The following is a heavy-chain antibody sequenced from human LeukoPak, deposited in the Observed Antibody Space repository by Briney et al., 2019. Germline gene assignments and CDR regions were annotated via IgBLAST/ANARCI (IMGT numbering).Heavy chain of an antibody. CDR1: GFTFSSYA. Sequence: GGSLRLSCAASGFTFSSYAMHWVRQAPGKGLEYVSAISSNGGSTYYANSVKGRFTISRDNSKNTLYLQMGSLRAEDTALFYCAKDLIAWGQGTMVTVSS. J-gene: IGHJ3*01. V-gene: IGHV3-64*01. CDR3: AKDLIA. CDR2: ISSNGGST.